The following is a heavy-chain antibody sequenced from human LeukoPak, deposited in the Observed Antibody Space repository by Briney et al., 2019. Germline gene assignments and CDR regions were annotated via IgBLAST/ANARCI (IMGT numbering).Heavy chain of an antibody. Sequence: PGGSLRLSCAASGFTFSSYGMHWVRQAPGKGLEWVAVIWYAGSNKYYADSVKGRFTISRDNSKNALYLQMNSLRAEDTAVYYFARAQGLSSSWYLNWFDPWGQGTLVTVSS. D-gene: IGHD6-13*01. J-gene: IGHJ5*02. CDR3: ARAQGLSSSWYLNWFDP. CDR1: GFTFSSYG. V-gene: IGHV3-33*01. CDR2: IWYAGSNK.